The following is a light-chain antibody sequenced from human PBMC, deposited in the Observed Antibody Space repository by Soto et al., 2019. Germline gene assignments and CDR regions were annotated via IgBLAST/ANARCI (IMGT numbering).Light chain of an antibody. Sequence: DIQMTQSPSSLSASVGDRVIITCRASQSVSNWLAWYQQKPGKAPNLLIDKASSLKSGVPSRFSGSGSGTEFTLTSSNLQPDDFATYYCQQYDTYWTFGQGTKVEFK. V-gene: IGKV1-5*03. CDR2: KAS. CDR3: QQYDTYWT. J-gene: IGKJ1*01. CDR1: QSVSNW.